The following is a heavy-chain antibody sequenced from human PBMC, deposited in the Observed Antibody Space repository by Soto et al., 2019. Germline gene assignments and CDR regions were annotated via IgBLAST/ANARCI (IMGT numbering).Heavy chain of an antibody. CDR3: ARARYISRWGTFES. J-gene: IGHJ4*02. Sequence: QVHLEQAGAEVTQPGTSVKVSCNSSGGSFSTNEIDWLRQAPGPVLEWMGRLFPNVGTADYAQKFQGRLTIIADESTATVFMELSRLSSADTAVYFCARARYISRWGTFESWGQVTQVGVSS. CDR2: LFPNVGTA. V-gene: IGHV1-69*01. D-gene: IGHD2-2*02. CDR1: GGSFSTNE.